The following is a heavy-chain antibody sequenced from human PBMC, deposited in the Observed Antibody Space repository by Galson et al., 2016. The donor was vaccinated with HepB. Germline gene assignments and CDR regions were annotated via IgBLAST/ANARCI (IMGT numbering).Heavy chain of an antibody. CDR2: IYYNGGT. V-gene: IGHV4-59*01. CDR3: ARIGPNDYFNNEAYGVDL. D-gene: IGHD2/OR15-2a*01. J-gene: IGHJ6*02. CDR1: GGSIGSYY. Sequence: ETLSLTCSVSGGSIGSYYWSWIRQPPGKGLEFVGYIYYNGGTHYSPSLEGRVTISVDTSENQVSLRLSSVISADTAIYYCARIGPNDYFNNEAYGVDLWGQGTTVIVSS.